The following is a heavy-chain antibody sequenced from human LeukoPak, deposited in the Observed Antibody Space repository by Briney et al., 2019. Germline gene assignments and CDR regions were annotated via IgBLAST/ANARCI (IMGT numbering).Heavy chain of an antibody. Sequence: PGGSLRLSCAASGFTFSSYGMHWVRQAPGKGLEWVAVISYDGSNKYYADSVKGRFTTSRDNSKNTLYLQMNSLRAEDTAVYYCAKGRVFGYYYDSSGHDAFDIWGQGTMVTVSS. J-gene: IGHJ3*02. CDR2: ISYDGSNK. CDR1: GFTFSSYG. V-gene: IGHV3-30*18. CDR3: AKGRVFGYYYDSSGHDAFDI. D-gene: IGHD3-22*01.